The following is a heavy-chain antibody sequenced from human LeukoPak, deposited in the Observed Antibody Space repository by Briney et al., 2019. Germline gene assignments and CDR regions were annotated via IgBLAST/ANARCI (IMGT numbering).Heavy chain of an antibody. CDR1: GGSFSGYY. CDR2: INHSGST. CDR3: ARDDSSGGEGVGY. Sequence: PSETLSLTCAVYGGSFSGYYCSWIRQPPGKGLEWIGEINHSGSTNYNPSLKSRVTMSVDTSKNQFSLKLSSVTAADTAVYYCARDDSSGGEGVGYWGQGTLVTVSS. V-gene: IGHV4-34*01. D-gene: IGHD6-19*01. J-gene: IGHJ4*02.